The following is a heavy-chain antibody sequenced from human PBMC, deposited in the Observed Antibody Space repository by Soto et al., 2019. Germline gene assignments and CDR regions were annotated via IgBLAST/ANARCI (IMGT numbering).Heavy chain of an antibody. J-gene: IGHJ4*02. CDR2: VIPIFDII. Sequence: QVQLVQSEADVKKPGSSVKVSCKSSGGTFSRFSINWVRQAPGRGLEWMGGVIPIFDIINYAEKFQGRVMITADKSTNTAYMELSSLTSEDTAVYYCARDGGTTVITKFDYWGQGTLVIVSS. CDR3: ARDGGTTVITKFDY. CDR1: GGTFSRFS. V-gene: IGHV1-69*17. D-gene: IGHD4-17*01.